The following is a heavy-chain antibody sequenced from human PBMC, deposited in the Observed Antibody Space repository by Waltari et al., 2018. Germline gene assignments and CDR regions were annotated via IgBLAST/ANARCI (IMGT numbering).Heavy chain of an antibody. Sequence: QVQLVQSGSELKKPGASAKVSCKASGYTFTSYAINWVRQAPGQGLELMGWINTNTGNPTYVQGFTGRFVFSLDTSVSTAYLQISNLKAEDTAIYYCAREVVPAATIVVNWFDPWGQGTLVTVSS. J-gene: IGHJ5*02. CDR2: INTNTGNP. CDR3: AREVVPAATIVVNWFDP. CDR1: GYTFTSYA. V-gene: IGHV7-4-1*02. D-gene: IGHD2-2*01.